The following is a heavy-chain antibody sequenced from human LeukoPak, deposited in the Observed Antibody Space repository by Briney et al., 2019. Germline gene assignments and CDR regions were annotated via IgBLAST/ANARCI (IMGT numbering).Heavy chain of an antibody. Sequence: GGSLRLSCAASGFTFSTYWMSWVRQAPGKGLEWVANINQDGSEKYYVDSVKGRFTISRDNAKSSVYLQMNSLGADDTSVYYCARDRALYDSRRGYYYTEDDYWGQGTLVTVSS. J-gene: IGHJ4*02. V-gene: IGHV3-7*01. D-gene: IGHD3-22*01. CDR2: INQDGSEK. CDR3: ARDRALYDSRRGYYYTEDDY. CDR1: GFTFSTYW.